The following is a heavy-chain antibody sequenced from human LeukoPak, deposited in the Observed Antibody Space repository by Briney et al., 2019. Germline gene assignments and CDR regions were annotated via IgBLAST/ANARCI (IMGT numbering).Heavy chain of an antibody. J-gene: IGHJ4*02. CDR2: IWSDASIK. CDR1: GFTFSTNI. V-gene: IGHV3-30*18. CDR3: AKDLHGSGSFDY. Sequence: GTSLRLSCATSGFTFSTNIMHWVRQAPGKGLGWVAAIWSDASIKYYAESVKGRFSISRDNSRNTLYLELSSLRAEDTALYYCAKDLHGSGSFDYWGQGTLVTVSS. D-gene: IGHD3-10*01.